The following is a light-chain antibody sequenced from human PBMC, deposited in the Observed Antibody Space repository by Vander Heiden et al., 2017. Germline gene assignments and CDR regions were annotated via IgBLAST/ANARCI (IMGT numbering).Light chain of an antibody. V-gene: IGKV1-27*01. J-gene: IGKJ4*01. CDR3: QKYNSDPPD. Sequence: IQPTHFPSSLSASVGDRVTITCRASQGISNSLAWYQQKPGKVPKLLIYAASTLESGVPSRFSGSGSGTDFTLTISSLQPEDVATYYCQKYNSDPPDFGGGTKVEIK. CDR2: AAS. CDR1: QGISNS.